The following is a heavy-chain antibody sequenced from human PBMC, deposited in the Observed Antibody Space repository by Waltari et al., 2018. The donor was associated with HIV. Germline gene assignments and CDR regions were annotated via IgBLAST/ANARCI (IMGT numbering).Heavy chain of an antibody. V-gene: IGHV3-74*03. CDR2: VNPDGSGT. J-gene: IGHJ5*02. D-gene: IGHD1-1*01. Sequence: EVQLVESGGGLVQPGESLRRSCGASGFTFSSTWMHWVRQAPGGGLVWVSRVNPDGSGTSYADSVKGRFTISRDNAKNTVYLQMNSLRAEDTAVYYCATTTTTTYFSWGQGTLVTVSS. CDR3: ATTTTTTYFS. CDR1: GFTFSSTW.